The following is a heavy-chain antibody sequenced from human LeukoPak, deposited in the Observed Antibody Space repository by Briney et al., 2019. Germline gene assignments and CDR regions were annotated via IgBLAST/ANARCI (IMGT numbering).Heavy chain of an antibody. CDR1: GFTFSSYS. CDR3: ARVRSRGSGTPPFDY. J-gene: IGHJ4*02. CDR2: ISSSSSYI. D-gene: IGHD3-10*01. Sequence: GGSLRLYCAASGFTFSSYSMNWVRQAPGKGLEWVSSISSSSSYIYYADSVKGRFTISRDNAKNSLYLQMNSLRAEDTAVYHCARVRSRGSGTPPFDYWGQGTLVTVSS. V-gene: IGHV3-21*01.